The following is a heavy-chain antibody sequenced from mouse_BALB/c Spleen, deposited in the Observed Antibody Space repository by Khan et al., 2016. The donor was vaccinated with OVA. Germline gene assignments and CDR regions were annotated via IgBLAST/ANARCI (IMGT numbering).Heavy chain of an antibody. V-gene: IGHV1S81*02. CDR2: THPTNGRT. CDR1: GYTFTSSW. CDR3: ARIKKIVATYFDD. Sequence: QVQLQQPGAELVKAGASVKMSCKASGYTFTSSWMHWVKQRLGQGLEWFAETHPTNGRTYYNEKFKRKATLTVDKSSSTAYMLRSVSTFEDSAVYYCARIKKIVATYFDDWGQGTTLTVSS. J-gene: IGHJ2*01. D-gene: IGHD1-1*01.